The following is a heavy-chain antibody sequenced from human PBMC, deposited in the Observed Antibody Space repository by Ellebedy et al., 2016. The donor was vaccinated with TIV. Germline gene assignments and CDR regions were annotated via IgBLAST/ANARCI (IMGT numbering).Heavy chain of an antibody. CDR2: IFSSGSPI. CDR3: ARGFSSAWYWDN. CDR1: GFTFSDYC. J-gene: IGHJ4*02. V-gene: IGHV3-11*01. Sequence: GGSLRLXXAASGFTFSDYCMSWIRQAPGKGLEWVSYIFSSGSPIYYADSVKGRFIISRDNAKNSLYLQMNSLRAEDTAIYYCARGFSSAWYWDNWGQGTLVTVSS. D-gene: IGHD6-13*01.